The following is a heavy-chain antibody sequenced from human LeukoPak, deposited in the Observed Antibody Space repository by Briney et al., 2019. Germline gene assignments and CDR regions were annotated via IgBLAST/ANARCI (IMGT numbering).Heavy chain of an antibody. CDR2: IYSGGST. CDR3: ARGYGSSWPFDY. D-gene: IGHD6-13*01. CDR1: GFTVSSNY. J-gene: IGHJ4*02. V-gene: IGHV3-53*01. Sequence: GGSLRLSCAASGFTVSSNYMSWVRLAPGKGLEWVSVIYSGGSTYYADSVKGRFTISRDNSKNTLYLQMNSLRAEDTAVYYCARGYGSSWPFDYWGQGTLVTVSS.